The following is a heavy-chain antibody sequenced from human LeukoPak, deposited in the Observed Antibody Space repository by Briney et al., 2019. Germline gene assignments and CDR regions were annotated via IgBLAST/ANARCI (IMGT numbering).Heavy chain of an antibody. Sequence: PGGSLRLSCAASGFTFSSYTMNWVRQAPGKGLEWVSSISSSSSYIYYADSVKGRFTISRDNSKNTLYVQMNSLRAEDTAVYYCAKDTVKVTTIRRVPHYMDVWGKGTTVTISS. CDR3: AKDTVKVTTIRRVPHYMDV. D-gene: IGHD5-12*01. CDR2: ISSSSSYI. V-gene: IGHV3-21*01. CDR1: GFTFSSYT. J-gene: IGHJ6*03.